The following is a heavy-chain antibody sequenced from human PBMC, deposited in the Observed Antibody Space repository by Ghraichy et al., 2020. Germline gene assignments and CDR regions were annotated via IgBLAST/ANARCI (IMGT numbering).Heavy chain of an antibody. V-gene: IGHV3-48*02. D-gene: IGHD3-22*01. CDR1: GFTFSSYN. CDR2: ISSSSSTI. CDR3: ARDYYDSSGYYYVFDY. Sequence: GGSLRLSCAASGFTFSSYNMNWVRQAPGKGLEWVSYISSSSSTIYYADSVKGRFTISRDNAKNSLYLQMNSLRDEDTAVYYCARDYYDSSGYYYVFDYWGQGTLVTVSS. J-gene: IGHJ4*02.